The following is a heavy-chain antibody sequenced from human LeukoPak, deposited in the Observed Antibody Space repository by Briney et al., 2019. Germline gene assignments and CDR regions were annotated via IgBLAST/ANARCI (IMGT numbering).Heavy chain of an antibody. J-gene: IGHJ6*02. CDR1: GFTFSNYA. D-gene: IGHD6-19*01. Sequence: GGSLRLSCAASGFTFSNYAINWVRQAPGAGLAWVSRIRGGGDSTYYADSVKGRFTISRDNSKNTLYLQMNSLRADDTAVYYCARDSSTSNYYFGMDVWGQGTAVTVSS. V-gene: IGHV3-23*01. CDR2: IRGGGDST. CDR3: ARDSSTSNYYFGMDV.